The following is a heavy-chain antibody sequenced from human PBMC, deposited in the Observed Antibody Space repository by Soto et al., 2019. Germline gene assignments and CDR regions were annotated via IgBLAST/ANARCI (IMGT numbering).Heavy chain of an antibody. Sequence: SVKVSCKASGFTFTSSAVQWVRQARGQRLEWIGWIVVGSGNTNYAQKFQERVTITRDMSTSTAYMELSSLRSEDTAVYYCAAKGRGYCGGDCYSSSDYCGQGTLVTVSA. J-gene: IGHJ4*02. CDR2: IVVGSGNT. V-gene: IGHV1-58*01. CDR1: GFTFTSSA. CDR3: AAKGRGYCGGDCYSSSDY. D-gene: IGHD2-21*02.